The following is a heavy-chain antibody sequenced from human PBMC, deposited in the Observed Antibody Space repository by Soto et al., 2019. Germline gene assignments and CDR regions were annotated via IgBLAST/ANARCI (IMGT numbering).Heavy chain of an antibody. CDR2: IYYSGST. Sequence: SETLSLTCAVSGYSITNGGYWGWIRQPPGKGLEGIASIYYSGSTYYSPSLKSRVTISVDTSKNQFSLKLTSVIAADTAFYYCARKLTTTRGGDFDRWGKGTPVTASS. J-gene: IGHJ6*04. CDR1: GYSITNGGY. D-gene: IGHD3-16*01. CDR3: ARKLTTTRGGDFDR. V-gene: IGHV4-38-2*01.